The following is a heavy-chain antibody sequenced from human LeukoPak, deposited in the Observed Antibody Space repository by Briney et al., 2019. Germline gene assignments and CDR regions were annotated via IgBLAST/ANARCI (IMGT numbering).Heavy chain of an antibody. CDR3: ARDGPDYDSSGYHPGDY. CDR1: GYTFTSYG. CDR2: ISAYNGNT. J-gene: IGHJ4*02. Sequence: ASVKVSCKVSGYTFTSYGISWVRQAPGQGLEWMGWISAYNGNTNYAQKLQGRVTMTTDTSTSTAYMELRSLRSDDTAVYYCARDGPDYDSSGYHPGDYWGQGTLVTVSS. D-gene: IGHD3-22*01. V-gene: IGHV1-18*01.